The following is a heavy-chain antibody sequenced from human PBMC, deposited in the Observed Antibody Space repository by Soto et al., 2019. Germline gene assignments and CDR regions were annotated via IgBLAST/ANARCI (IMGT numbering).Heavy chain of an antibody. Sequence: GGSLRLSCAASGFTFSSYAMSWVRQAPGKGLEWVSAISGSGGSKYYADSVKGRFTISRDNSKNTLNLQMNSLRAEDTAVYYCAKGRDSSGYSAFDIWGQGTMVTVSS. V-gene: IGHV3-23*01. CDR1: GFTFSSYA. CDR3: AKGRDSSGYSAFDI. D-gene: IGHD3-22*01. CDR2: ISGSGGSK. J-gene: IGHJ3*02.